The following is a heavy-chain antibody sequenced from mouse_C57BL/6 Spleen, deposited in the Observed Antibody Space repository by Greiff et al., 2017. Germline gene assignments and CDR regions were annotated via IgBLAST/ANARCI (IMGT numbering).Heavy chain of an antibody. CDR1: GFTFSDYG. J-gene: IGHJ4*01. CDR3: AKEYGYDNYAMGD. D-gene: IGHD2-2*01. V-gene: IGHV5-17*01. Sequence: EVKLMESGGGLVKPGGSLKLSCAASGFTFSDYGMHWVRQAPEKGLEWVAYISSGSSTIYYADTVKGRFTISRDNAKNTLFLQMTSLRSEDTAMYYCAKEYGYDNYAMGDWGQGTSVTVST. CDR2: ISSGSSTI.